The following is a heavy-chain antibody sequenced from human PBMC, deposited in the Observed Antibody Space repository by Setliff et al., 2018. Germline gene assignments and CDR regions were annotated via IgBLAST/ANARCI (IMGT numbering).Heavy chain of an antibody. CDR3: ARDRWGGYGAINWFDP. J-gene: IGHJ5*02. CDR1: GGSISSGSYY. D-gene: IGHD3-16*01. CDR2: IYTSGST. V-gene: IGHV4-61*09. Sequence: SETLSLTCTVSGGSISSGSYYWSWIRQPAGKGLEWIGHIYTSGSTNYNPSLKSRVTISVDKSKNQFSLKLSSVTAADTAVYYCARDRWGGYGAINWFDPWGQGTLVTVSS.